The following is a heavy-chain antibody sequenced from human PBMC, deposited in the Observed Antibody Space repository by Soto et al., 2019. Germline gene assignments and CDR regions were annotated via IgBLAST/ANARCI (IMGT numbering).Heavy chain of an antibody. CDR3: AKGAPTIFGLIDY. J-gene: IGHJ4*02. Sequence: GGSLRLSCAASGFTFSSYAMHWVRQAPGKGLEWVAVISYDGSNKYYADSVKGRFTISRDNSKNTLYLQMNSLRAEDTAVYYCAKGAPTIFGLIDYWGQGTLVTVSS. V-gene: IGHV3-30-3*01. D-gene: IGHD3-3*01. CDR1: GFTFSSYA. CDR2: ISYDGSNK.